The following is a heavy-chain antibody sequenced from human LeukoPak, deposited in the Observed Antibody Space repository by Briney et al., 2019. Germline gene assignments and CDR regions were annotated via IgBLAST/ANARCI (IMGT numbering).Heavy chain of an antibody. CDR1: GFTFSSYG. V-gene: IGHV3-21*01. Sequence: PGGSLRLSCAASGFTFSSYGMSWVRQSPGKGLEWVSLISSSSSYIYYADSVKGRFTISRDNAKNSLYLQINSLRAEDTAVYYCARVGGAHDYWGQGTLVTVSS. CDR3: ARVGGAHDY. CDR2: ISSSSSYI. D-gene: IGHD1-26*01. J-gene: IGHJ4*02.